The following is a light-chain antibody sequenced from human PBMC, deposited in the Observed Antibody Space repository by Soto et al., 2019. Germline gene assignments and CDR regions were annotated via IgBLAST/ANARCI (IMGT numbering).Light chain of an antibody. CDR3: AAWDDSLNGYV. V-gene: IGLV1-44*01. CDR1: SSNIGSNT. Sequence: QSVLTQPPSAPGTPGQRVTISCSGSSSNIGSNTVNWHQQLPGTAPKLLIYSNYQRPSGVPDRFSGSKSGTSASLAISGLQSEDEADYYCAAWDDSLNGYVFGTGTKVTVL. CDR2: SNY. J-gene: IGLJ1*01.